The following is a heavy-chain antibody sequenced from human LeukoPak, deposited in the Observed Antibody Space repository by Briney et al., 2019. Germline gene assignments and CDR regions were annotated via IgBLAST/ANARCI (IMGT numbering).Heavy chain of an antibody. D-gene: IGHD2-15*01. CDR3: ARDPCSGGRCYSLTLDY. V-gene: IGHV1-2*02. J-gene: IGHJ4*02. Sequence: GASVKVSCKASGYTFTGYYMHWVRQAPGQGLEWIGWINPNSGGTNYAQKFQGRVTMTRDTSFSSAYMELSRLRSDDTAVYYCARDPCSGGRCYSLTLDYWGQGTLVPVSS. CDR1: GYTFTGYY. CDR2: INPNSGGT.